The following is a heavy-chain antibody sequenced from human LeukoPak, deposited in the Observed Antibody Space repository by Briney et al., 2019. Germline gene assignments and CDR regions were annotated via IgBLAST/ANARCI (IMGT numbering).Heavy chain of an antibody. CDR1: GFTFSSYA. Sequence: GGSLRLSCAASGFTFSSYAMHWVRQAPGKGLEWVAVISYDGSNKYYADSVKGRFTISRDNSKNTLYLQMNSLRAEDTAVYYCASLMVLRGDYWGQGTLVTVYS. D-gene: IGHD4/OR15-4a*01. J-gene: IGHJ4*02. V-gene: IGHV3-30-3*01. CDR2: ISYDGSNK. CDR3: ASLMVLRGDY.